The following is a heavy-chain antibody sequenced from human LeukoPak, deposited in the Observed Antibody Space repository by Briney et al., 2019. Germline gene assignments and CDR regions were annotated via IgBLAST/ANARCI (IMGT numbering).Heavy chain of an antibody. J-gene: IGHJ6*04. CDR1: GGSISSYY. V-gene: IGHV4-34*01. CDR2: INHSGST. D-gene: IGHD1-7*01. CDR3: ARGQLELAVDV. Sequence: SETLSLTCTVSGGSISSYYWSWIRQPPGKGLEWIGEINHSGSTNYNPSLKSRVTISVDTSKNQFSLKLSSVTAADTAVYYCARGQLELAVDVWGKGTTVTVSS.